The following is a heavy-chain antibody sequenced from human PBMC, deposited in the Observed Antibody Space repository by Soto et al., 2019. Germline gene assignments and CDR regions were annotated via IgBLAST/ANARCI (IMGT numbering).Heavy chain of an antibody. CDR3: ARDTYCGGDCYSKDYYYGMDV. CDR2: IIPIFGTA. CDR1: GGTFSSYA. D-gene: IGHD2-21*02. V-gene: IGHV1-69*01. J-gene: IGHJ6*02. Sequence: QVQLVQSGAEVKKPGSSVKVSCKASGGTFSSYAISWVRQAPGQGLEWMGGIIPIFGTANYAQKFQGRVTITADESTSTAYMELSSLRSEDTAVYYCARDTYCGGDCYSKDYYYGMDVWGQGATGTGSS.